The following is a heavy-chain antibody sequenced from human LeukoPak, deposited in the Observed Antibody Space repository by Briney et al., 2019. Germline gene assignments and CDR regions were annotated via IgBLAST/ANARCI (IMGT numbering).Heavy chain of an antibody. D-gene: IGHD2-15*01. V-gene: IGHV3-23*01. CDR1: GFTFSSYA. CDR3: AKATQNCSGGSCYSSLDH. J-gene: IGHJ4*02. CDR2: ISGSGSST. Sequence: PGGSLRLSCAASGFTFSSYAMSWVRQAPGKGVEWVSAISGSGSSTYYADSVKGRFTISRDNSKNTLYLQMNSLRAEDTAAYYCAKATQNCSGGSCYSSLDHWGQGTLVTVSS.